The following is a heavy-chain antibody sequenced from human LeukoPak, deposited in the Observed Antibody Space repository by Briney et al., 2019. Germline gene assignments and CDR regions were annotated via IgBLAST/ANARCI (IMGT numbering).Heavy chain of an antibody. CDR1: GYTLTELS. CDR2: FDPEDGET. Sequence: ASVKVSCKVSGYTLTELSMHWVRQAPGKGLEWMGGFDPEDGETIYAQKFQGRVTMTEDTSTDTAYMELSSLRSEDTAVYYCATEEGQSGGYYYGMDVWGQGTTVTVSS. V-gene: IGHV1-24*01. CDR3: ATEEGQSGGYYYGMDV. D-gene: IGHD3-10*01. J-gene: IGHJ6*02.